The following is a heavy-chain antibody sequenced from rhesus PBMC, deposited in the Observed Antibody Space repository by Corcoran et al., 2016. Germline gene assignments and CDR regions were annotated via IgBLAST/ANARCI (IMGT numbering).Heavy chain of an antibody. D-gene: IGHD1-44*02. CDR3: AREGVRGHFDY. J-gene: IGHJ4*01. CDR1: GYSISSGYG. Sequence: QLQLQESGPGLVKPSETLSLTCAVSGYSISSGYGWSWIRQPSGKGLVWIGYISYSGSTSYNPSLKSRVTISRDTSKNQFSLKLSSVTAADTAVYYCAREGVRGHFDYWGQGVLVTVSS. V-gene: IGHV4-122*02. CDR2: ISYSGST.